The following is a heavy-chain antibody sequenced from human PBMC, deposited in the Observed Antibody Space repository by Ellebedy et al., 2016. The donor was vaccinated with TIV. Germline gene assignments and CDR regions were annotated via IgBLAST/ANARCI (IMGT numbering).Heavy chain of an antibody. D-gene: IGHD3-10*01. Sequence: GESLKISCAASGFTFSSYAMHWVRQAPGKGLEWVAVISYDGSNKYYADSVKGRFTISKDNSKNTLYLQMNSLRAEDTAVYYCARDYYGSGSPFDYWGQGTLVTVSS. V-gene: IGHV3-30-3*01. J-gene: IGHJ4*02. CDR1: GFTFSSYA. CDR2: ISYDGSNK. CDR3: ARDYYGSGSPFDY.